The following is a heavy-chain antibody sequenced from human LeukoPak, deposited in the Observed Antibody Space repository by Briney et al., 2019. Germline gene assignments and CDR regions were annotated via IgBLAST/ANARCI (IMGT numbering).Heavy chain of an antibody. D-gene: IGHD1-26*01. J-gene: IGHJ4*02. CDR1: GGSISSYY. V-gene: IGHV4-4*09. CDR2: IYPSGST. Sequence: SETLSLTCTVSGGSISSYYWSWIRQPPGKGLEWIGYIYPSGSTNYNPSLKSRGTMSVDTSKNQFSLKLSSVTAADTAVYYCARASKKWEPTYYFNYWGQGALVTVSS. CDR3: ARASKKWEPTYYFNY.